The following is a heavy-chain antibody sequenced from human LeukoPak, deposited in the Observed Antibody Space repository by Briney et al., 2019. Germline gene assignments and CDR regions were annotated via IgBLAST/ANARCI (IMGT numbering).Heavy chain of an antibody. D-gene: IGHD4-23*01. CDR2: IKTDGSST. CDR3: TSLTTVVADAFDI. CDR1: GFTFSSYW. Sequence: PGGSLRLSCAASGFTFSSYWMHWVRQAPGKGLVWVSRIKTDGSSTNYADSVKGRFTISRDNAKNTLYLQMNSLRAEDTAVYYCTSLTTVVADAFDIWGQGTMVTVSS. V-gene: IGHV3-74*01. J-gene: IGHJ3*02.